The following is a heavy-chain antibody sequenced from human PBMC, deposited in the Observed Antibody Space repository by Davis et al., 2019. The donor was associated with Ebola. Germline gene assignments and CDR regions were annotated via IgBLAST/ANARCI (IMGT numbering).Heavy chain of an antibody. CDR3: ASRGYNYGYTAFDI. D-gene: IGHD5-18*01. Sequence: GESLKISCTTSGFTFGDYAMTWVRQAPGKGLEWVAVISYDGSNKYYADSVKGRFTISRDNAKNSLYLQMNSLRAEDTAVYYCASRGYNYGYTAFDIWGQGTMVTVSS. CDR2: ISYDGSNK. J-gene: IGHJ3*02. CDR1: GFTFGDYA. V-gene: IGHV3-30-3*01.